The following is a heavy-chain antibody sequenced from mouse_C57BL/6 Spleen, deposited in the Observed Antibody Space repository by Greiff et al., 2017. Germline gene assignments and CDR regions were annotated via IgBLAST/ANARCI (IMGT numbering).Heavy chain of an antibody. CDR2: IYPGDGDT. J-gene: IGHJ2*01. CDR1: GYAFSSYW. V-gene: IGHV1-80*01. CDR3: ARSGVHYGSSSGYFDY. D-gene: IGHD1-1*01. Sequence: VQLQQSGAELVKPGASVKISCKASGYAFSSYWMNWVKQRPGKGLEWIGQIYPGDGDTNYNGKFKGKATLTADKSSSTAYMQLSSLTSEDSAVYFCARSGVHYGSSSGYFDYWGQGTTLTVSS.